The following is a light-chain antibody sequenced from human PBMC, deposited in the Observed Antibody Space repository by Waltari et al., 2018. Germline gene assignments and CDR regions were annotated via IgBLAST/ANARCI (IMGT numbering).Light chain of an antibody. CDR3: SSYTTSSAPGV. Sequence: QSALTQPASVSGSPGQSIPISCSGTDSDVGAYDFVPWYQQHPGKAPHLIIYEVRNRPSGISNRFSASKSGNTASLTISGLQAEDEADYYCSSYTTSSAPGVFGTGTRVTVL. J-gene: IGLJ1*01. V-gene: IGLV2-14*01. CDR2: EVR. CDR1: DSDVGAYDF.